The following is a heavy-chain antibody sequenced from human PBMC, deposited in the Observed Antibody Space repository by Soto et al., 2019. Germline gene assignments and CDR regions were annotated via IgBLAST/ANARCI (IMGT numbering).Heavy chain of an antibody. Sequence: PSETLSLTCTVSGGSISSGGYYWSWIRQHPGKGLEWIGYIYYSGSTYYNPSLKSRVTISVDTSKNQFSLKLSSATAADTAVYYCARAGYDILTGYNWFDPWGQGTLVTVSS. CDR1: GGSISSGGYY. D-gene: IGHD3-9*01. CDR2: IYYSGST. CDR3: ARAGYDILTGYNWFDP. V-gene: IGHV4-31*03. J-gene: IGHJ5*02.